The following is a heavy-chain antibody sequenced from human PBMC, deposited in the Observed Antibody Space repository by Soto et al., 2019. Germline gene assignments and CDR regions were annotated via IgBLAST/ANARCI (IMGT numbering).Heavy chain of an antibody. CDR3: ALRSMAVVPEY. J-gene: IGHJ4*02. CDR1: GDSISSYY. D-gene: IGHD3-22*01. V-gene: IGHV4-59*01. Sequence: QVQLQESGPGLVKPSETLSLTCAVSGDSISSYYCMWIRQPPGKGLESIGYLYYGRSANYNPSLKSRVTLSVDTPTNQCSLTLSSMTAADTAGYYCALRSMAVVPEYWGQGTLVTVSS. CDR2: LYYGRSA.